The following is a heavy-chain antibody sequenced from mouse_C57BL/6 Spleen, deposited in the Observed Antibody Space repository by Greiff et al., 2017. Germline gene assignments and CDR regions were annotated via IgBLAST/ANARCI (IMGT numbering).Heavy chain of an antibody. CDR3: TRREITTVVATEGWFAY. Sequence: VQLQESGAELVRPGASVTLSCKASGYTFTDYEMHWVKQTPVHGLEWIGAIDPETGGTAYHQKFKGKAILTADKAYRTACMELRSLTSEDSAVYYCTRREITTVVATEGWFAYWGQGTLVTVSA. V-gene: IGHV1-15*01. CDR2: IDPETGGT. CDR1: GYTFTDYE. J-gene: IGHJ3*01. D-gene: IGHD1-1*01.